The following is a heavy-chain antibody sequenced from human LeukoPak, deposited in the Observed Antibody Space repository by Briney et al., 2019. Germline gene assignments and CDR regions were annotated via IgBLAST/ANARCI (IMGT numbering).Heavy chain of an antibody. Sequence: SETLSLTCDVSGGSIDSTNWWNWVRQPPGKGLEWIGEIHHDGRINYDPSLKSRVTLSVDKSKNQFSLRLNSVTAADTAMYYCARSHDHLWGNYPDYWGQGTLVTVSS. CDR3: ARSHDHLWGNYPDY. D-gene: IGHD3-16*02. V-gene: IGHV4/OR15-8*01. CDR2: IHHDGRI. J-gene: IGHJ4*02. CDR1: GGSIDSTNW.